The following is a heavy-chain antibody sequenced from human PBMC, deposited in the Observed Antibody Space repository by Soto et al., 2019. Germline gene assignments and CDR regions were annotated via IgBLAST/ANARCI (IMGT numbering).Heavy chain of an antibody. D-gene: IGHD3-3*01. J-gene: IGHJ6*02. CDR1: GGTFSSYA. Sequence: VKVSCKASGGTFSSYAISWVRQAPGQGLEWMGGIIPIFGTANYAQKFQGRVTITADESTSTAYMELSSLRSEDTAVYYCARPSYFWSGYYTNYYYYYGMDVWGQGTTVTVSS. CDR2: IIPIFGTA. CDR3: ARPSYFWSGYYTNYYYYYGMDV. V-gene: IGHV1-69*01.